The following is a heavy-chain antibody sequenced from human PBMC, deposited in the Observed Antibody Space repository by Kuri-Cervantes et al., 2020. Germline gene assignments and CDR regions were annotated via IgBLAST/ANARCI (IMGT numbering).Heavy chain of an antibody. J-gene: IGHJ4*02. Sequence: SVKVSCKASGGTFSSYAISWVRQAPGQGLEWMGGIIPIFGTANYAQKFQGRVTITADESTSTAYMELSSLRSEDTAVYYCASGGEGYCSGGSCYSGYLDYWGQGTLVTVSS. V-gene: IGHV1-69*13. CDR3: ASGGEGYCSGGSCYSGYLDY. CDR1: GGTFSSYA. CDR2: IIPIFGTA. D-gene: IGHD2-15*01.